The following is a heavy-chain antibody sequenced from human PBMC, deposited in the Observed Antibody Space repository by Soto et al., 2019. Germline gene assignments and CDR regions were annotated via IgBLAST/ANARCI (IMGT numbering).Heavy chain of an antibody. CDR1: GFTFSSYS. D-gene: IGHD4-17*01. Sequence: EVQLVESGGGLVKPGGSLRLSCAASGFTFSSYSMNWVRQAPGKGLEWVSSISSSSSYIYYADSVKGRFTISRDNAKNSLYLQMNSLRAEDTAVYYCARDRTDYGGNSGPYFDYWGQGTLVTVSS. V-gene: IGHV3-21*01. CDR2: ISSSSSYI. J-gene: IGHJ4*02. CDR3: ARDRTDYGGNSGPYFDY.